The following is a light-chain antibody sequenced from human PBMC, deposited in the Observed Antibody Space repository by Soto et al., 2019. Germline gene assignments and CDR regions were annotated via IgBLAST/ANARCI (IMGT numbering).Light chain of an antibody. CDR3: TSYAGGNNV. V-gene: IGLV2-8*01. CDR1: SSDVGCYNY. J-gene: IGLJ1*01. CDR2: EVN. Sequence: QSALTQPPSASGSPGQSVTISCTGTSSDVGCYNYVSWYQQYPGKLPKLMIYEVNKRPSGVPDRFSGSKSGNTASLTVSGLQAEDEADYYCTSYAGGNNVFGTGTKVTVL.